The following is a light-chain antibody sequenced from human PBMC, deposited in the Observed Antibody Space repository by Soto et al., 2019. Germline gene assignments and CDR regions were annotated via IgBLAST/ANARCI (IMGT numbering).Light chain of an antibody. CDR1: SSDVGGYNY. CDR3: SSYTSSSTYV. V-gene: IGLV2-14*01. Sequence: QSALTQPASVSGSPGQSIAISCTGTSSDVGGYNYVSWYQQHPGKAPKLMIYDVSNRPSGVSNRFSGSKSGNTASLTISGLQAEDEADSYCSSYTSSSTYVFRTGTRSPS. CDR2: DVS. J-gene: IGLJ1*01.